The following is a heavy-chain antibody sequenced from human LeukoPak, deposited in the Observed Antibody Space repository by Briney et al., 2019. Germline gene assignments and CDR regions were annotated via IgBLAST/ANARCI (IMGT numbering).Heavy chain of an antibody. J-gene: IGHJ6*03. CDR2: MSYNGFNK. CDR1: GFTFRNYA. V-gene: IGHV3-30-3*01. D-gene: IGHD3-16*02. CDR3: VSYLGDMDV. Sequence: GGSLRLSCTASGFTFRNYAIHWVRQAPGKGLEWLTVMSYNGFNKFYADSVKGRFTISRDNSKNTLYLQMDSLRADDTAVYYCVSYLGDMDVWGKGTTVTVSS.